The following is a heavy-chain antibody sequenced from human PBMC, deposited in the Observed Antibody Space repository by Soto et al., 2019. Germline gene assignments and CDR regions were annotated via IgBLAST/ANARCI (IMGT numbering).Heavy chain of an antibody. D-gene: IGHD3-10*01. CDR3: ARGPFAGYFDY. Sequence: GGSLRLSCVASGFTFSSYWMSWVRQAPGKGLEWVANIKQDGSEKYYVDSVKGRFTISRDNAKNSLYLQMNSLRAEDTAVYYCARGPFAGYFDYWGQGTLVTVSS. J-gene: IGHJ4*02. V-gene: IGHV3-7*01. CDR2: IKQDGSEK. CDR1: GFTFSSYW.